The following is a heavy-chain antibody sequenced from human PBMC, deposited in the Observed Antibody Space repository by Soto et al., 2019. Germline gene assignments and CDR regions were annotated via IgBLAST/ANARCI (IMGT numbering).Heavy chain of an antibody. CDR2: IRSKAYGGTT. V-gene: IGHV3-49*04. J-gene: IGHJ4*02. Sequence: GSLGLSCTASGFTFGDYAMSWVRQAPGKGLEWVGFIRSKAYGGTTEYAASVKGRFTISRDDSKSIAYLQMNSLKTEDTAVYYCTRVEARYFDYWGQGTLVTAPQ. D-gene: IGHD3-3*01. CDR1: GFTFGDYA. CDR3: TRVEARYFDY.